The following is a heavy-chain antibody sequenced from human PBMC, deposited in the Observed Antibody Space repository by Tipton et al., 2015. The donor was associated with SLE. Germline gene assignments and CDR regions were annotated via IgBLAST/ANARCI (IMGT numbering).Heavy chain of an antibody. CDR3: ARGVAAVAVDY. D-gene: IGHD6-19*01. J-gene: IGHJ4*02. CDR2: IKQDGSNK. V-gene: IGHV3-7*01. CDR1: GFTFSSYW. Sequence: SLRLSCAASGFTFSSYWMSWVCQAPGKGLEWVANIKQDGSNKYYADSVKGRFTISRDNSKNTLYLQMNSLRAEDTAVYYCARGVAAVAVDYWGQGTLVTVSS.